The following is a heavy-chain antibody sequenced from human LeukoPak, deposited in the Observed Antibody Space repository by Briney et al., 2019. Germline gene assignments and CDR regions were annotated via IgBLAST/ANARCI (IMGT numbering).Heavy chain of an antibody. CDR1: GFTFSSYS. Sequence: RGSLRLSCAASGFTFSSYSMNWVRQAPGKGLEWVSYISSSSSTIYYADSVKGRFTISRDNAKNSLYLQMNSLRAEDTAVYYCARGGYYDSSGYPPRPFDPWGQGTLVSVSS. CDR2: ISSSSSTI. D-gene: IGHD3-22*01. CDR3: ARGGYYDSSGYPPRPFDP. J-gene: IGHJ5*02. V-gene: IGHV3-48*01.